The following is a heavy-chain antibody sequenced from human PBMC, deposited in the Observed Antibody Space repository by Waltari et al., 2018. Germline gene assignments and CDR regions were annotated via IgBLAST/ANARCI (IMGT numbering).Heavy chain of an antibody. Sequence: QVQLQESGPGLVKPSETLSLTCAVSGYSISSGYYWGWIRQPPGKGLEWIGSIYHSGSTYYNPSLKSRVTISVDTSKNQFSLKLSSVTAADTAVYYCRAAALPARDYWGQGTLVTVSS. V-gene: IGHV4-38-2*01. D-gene: IGHD6-13*01. CDR2: IYHSGST. J-gene: IGHJ4*02. CDR3: RAAALPARDY. CDR1: GYSISSGYY.